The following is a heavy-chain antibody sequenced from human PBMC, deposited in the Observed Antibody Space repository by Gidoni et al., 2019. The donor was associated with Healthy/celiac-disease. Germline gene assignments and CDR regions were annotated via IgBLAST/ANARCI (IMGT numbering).Heavy chain of an antibody. V-gene: IGHV3-48*03. CDR3: AREPLDGSGSHMDV. J-gene: IGHJ6*03. CDR1: GFTFSSYE. D-gene: IGHD3-10*01. Sequence: EVQLVESGGGLVQPGGSLRLSCAASGFTFSSYEMNWVRQAPGKGLEWVSYISSSGSTIYYADSVKGRFTISRDNAKNSLYLQMNSLRAEDTAVYYCAREPLDGSGSHMDVWGKGTTVTVSS. CDR2: ISSSGSTI.